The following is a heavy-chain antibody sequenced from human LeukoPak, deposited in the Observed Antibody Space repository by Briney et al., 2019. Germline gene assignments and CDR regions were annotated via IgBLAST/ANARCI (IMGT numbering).Heavy chain of an antibody. CDR2: ISSSSSYI. V-gene: IGHV3-21*01. D-gene: IGHD5-18*01. Sequence: GGSLRLSCAASGFTFSSYSMNWVRQAPGKGLEWVSSISSSSSYIYYADSVKGRFTISRDNAKNSLYLQMNSLRAEDTAVYYCASGRTAMVTSDAFDIWGQGTMVTVSS. CDR3: ASGRTAMVTSDAFDI. CDR1: GFTFSSYS. J-gene: IGHJ3*02.